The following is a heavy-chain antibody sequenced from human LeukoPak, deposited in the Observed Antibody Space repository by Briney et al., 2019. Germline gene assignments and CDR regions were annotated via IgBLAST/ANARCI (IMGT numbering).Heavy chain of an antibody. CDR2: INPSGGST. J-gene: IGHJ4*02. CDR1: GYTFTSYY. Sequence: ASVKVSCKASGYTFTSYYMHWVRQGPGQGLEWMGIINPSGGSTSYAQKFQGRVTMTRDTSTSTVYMELSSLRSEDTAVYYCARPRGAAGLFDYWGQGTLVTVSS. V-gene: IGHV1-46*01. CDR3: ARPRGAAGLFDY. D-gene: IGHD6-13*01.